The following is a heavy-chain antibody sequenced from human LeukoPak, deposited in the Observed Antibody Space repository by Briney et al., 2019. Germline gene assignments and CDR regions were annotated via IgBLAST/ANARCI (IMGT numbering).Heavy chain of an antibody. CDR2: IYTSGST. D-gene: IGHD3-10*01. J-gene: IGHJ5*02. V-gene: IGHV4-61*02. CDR3: ARSWFRFDP. CDR1: GGSISSGSYY. Sequence: SQTLSLTCTVSGGSISSGSYYWSWIRQPAGKGLEWIGRIYTSGSTNYNPSLKSRVTISVDTSKNQFSLKLSSVTAADTAVYYCARSWFRFDPWGQGTLVTVSS.